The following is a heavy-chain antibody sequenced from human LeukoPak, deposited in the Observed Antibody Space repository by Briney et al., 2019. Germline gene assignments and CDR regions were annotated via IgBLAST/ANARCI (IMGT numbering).Heavy chain of an antibody. J-gene: IGHJ5*02. CDR1: GGSISSYY. CDR2: IYYSGST. D-gene: IGHD5-18*01. V-gene: IGHV4-59*05. Sequence: SETLSLTCTVSGGSISSYYWSWIRQPPGKGLEWIGSIYYSGSTYYNPSLKSRVTISVDTSKNQFSLKLSSVTAADTAVYYCARRPAVPAMVTSWGQGTLVTVSS. CDR3: ARRPAVPAMVTS.